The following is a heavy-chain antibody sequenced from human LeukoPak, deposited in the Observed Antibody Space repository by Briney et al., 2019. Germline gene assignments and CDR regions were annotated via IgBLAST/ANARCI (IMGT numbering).Heavy chain of an antibody. Sequence: ASVKVSCKASGYTFTAFYMYWGRQAPRQGLEWMGWINPKSGGTNYPQKFQGRVTMTRDTSISTAYMELSRLRSDDTAVYYCARVGNYYDSSGRHSHFDYWGQGTLVTVSS. CDR3: ARVGNYYDSSGRHSHFDY. CDR2: INPKSGGT. D-gene: IGHD3-22*01. CDR1: GYTFTAFY. V-gene: IGHV1-2*02. J-gene: IGHJ4*02.